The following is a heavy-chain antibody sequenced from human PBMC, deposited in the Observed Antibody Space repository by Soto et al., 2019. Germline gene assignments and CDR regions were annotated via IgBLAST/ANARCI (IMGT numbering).Heavy chain of an antibody. CDR3: ARAIEMATIGWFDP. D-gene: IGHD5-12*01. CDR1: GYTFINNW. J-gene: IGHJ5*02. V-gene: IGHV5-51*01. Sequence: PGESLKISCQASGYTFINNWIGWVRQKPGKGLEWLGIIYPGDSDTRYRPSLLGQVTISADKSISTAYLQWSSLKASDTAIYYCARAIEMATIGWFDPWGQGTLVTVSS. CDR2: IYPGDSDT.